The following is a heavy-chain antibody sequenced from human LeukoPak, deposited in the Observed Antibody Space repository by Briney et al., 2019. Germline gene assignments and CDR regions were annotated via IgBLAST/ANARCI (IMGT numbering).Heavy chain of an antibody. J-gene: IGHJ6*03. D-gene: IGHD6-19*01. V-gene: IGHV1-8*03. CDR1: GYTFTSYD. CDR3: ARGLRLVKVGHYYYYMDV. CDR2: MNPNSGNT. Sequence: ASVEVSCKASGYTFTSYDINWVRQAPGQGLEWMGWMNPNSGNTDYAQKFQGRVTITRNTSISTAYMELSSLRSEDTAVYYCARGLRLVKVGHYYYYMDVWGKGTTVTVSS.